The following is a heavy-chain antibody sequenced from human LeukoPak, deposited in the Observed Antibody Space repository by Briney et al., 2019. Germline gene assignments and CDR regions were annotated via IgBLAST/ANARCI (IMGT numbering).Heavy chain of an antibody. D-gene: IGHD3-9*01. CDR3: AKQPSASQLRYFDC. Sequence: PGRSLRLSCAVSGFNFWGTGMSWVRQAPGKGLEWLAAIGGGGSDTKYTDSVKGRFTISRDNSKNTLYLQMNSLRAEDTAVYYCAKQPSASQLRYFDCWGQGTLVTVSS. CDR1: GFNFWGTG. CDR2: IGGGGSDT. V-gene: IGHV3-23*01. J-gene: IGHJ4*02.